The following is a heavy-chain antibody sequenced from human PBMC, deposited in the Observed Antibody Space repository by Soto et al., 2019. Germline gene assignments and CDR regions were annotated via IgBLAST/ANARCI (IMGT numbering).Heavy chain of an antibody. J-gene: IGHJ6*02. CDR2: IYYSGST. Sequence: LSLTCTVSCDSVTGEAYYWNWIRQPPVKGLEWIGYIYYSGSTIYNPSLQSRVTISIDTSRDQFFLKLTSVTAADTAVYYCARDMYNWNHYYYYGMDVWGQGTTVTVSS. D-gene: IGHD1-20*01. CDR3: ARDMYNWNHYYYYGMDV. CDR1: CDSVTGEAYY. V-gene: IGHV4-61*08.